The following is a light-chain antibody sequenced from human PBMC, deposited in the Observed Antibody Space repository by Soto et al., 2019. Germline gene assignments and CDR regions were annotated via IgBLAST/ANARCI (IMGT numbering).Light chain of an antibody. CDR1: QSLLHSNGYNY. J-gene: IGKJ1*01. CDR2: LGS. V-gene: IGKV2-28*01. CDR3: MQALQTPAT. Sequence: DIVMTQSPLSLPVTPGEPASISCRSSQSLLHSNGYNYLDWYLQKPGQSPQLLIYLGSNRASGVXDXXSGSGSGTAFTLKISRVEAEDVGLYYCMQALQTPATFGQGTKVEI.